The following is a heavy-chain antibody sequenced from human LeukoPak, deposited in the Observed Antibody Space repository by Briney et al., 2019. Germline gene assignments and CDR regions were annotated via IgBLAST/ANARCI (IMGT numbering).Heavy chain of an antibody. V-gene: IGHV1-18*01. D-gene: IGHD3-22*01. CDR2: ISAYNGNT. J-gene: IGHJ4*02. Sequence: ASVKVSCKASGYTFTSYGISWVRQAPGQGLEWMGWISAYNGNTNYAQKFQGRVTMTRDTSISTAYMELSRLRSDDTAVYYCAGSSGFGVELNDYWGQGTLVTVSS. CDR1: GYTFTSYG. CDR3: AGSSGFGVELNDY.